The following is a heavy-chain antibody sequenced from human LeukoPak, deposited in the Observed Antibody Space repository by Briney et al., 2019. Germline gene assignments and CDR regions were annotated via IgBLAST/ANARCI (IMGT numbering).Heavy chain of an antibody. D-gene: IGHD5-18*01. CDR1: GFTFSSSW. J-gene: IGHJ4*02. Sequence: GGSLRLSCVASGFTFSSSWMSWVRQAPGKGLEWVANMKQDGSEKYCVDSVKGRFTISRDNAKNSLYLQMNSLRAEDTAVYYCAREAGIPPSTQQWPTSVDYWGQGTLVTVSS. CDR2: MKQDGSEK. V-gene: IGHV3-7*05. CDR3: AREAGIPPSTQQWPTSVDY.